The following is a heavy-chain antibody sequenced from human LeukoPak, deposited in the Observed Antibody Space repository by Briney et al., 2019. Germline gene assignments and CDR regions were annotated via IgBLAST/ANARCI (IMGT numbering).Heavy chain of an antibody. D-gene: IGHD2-21*02. CDR1: GASIISGGYY. Sequence: PSETLSLTCTVSGASIISGGYYWSWIRQHPGKGLEWIGYIYYTGSTYYNPSLKNRLTISIDTSKSQFSLKLTSVTAADTAVYYCARDPIAYCGADCYSDWGQGTLVTVSS. J-gene: IGHJ4*02. CDR3: ARDPIAYCGADCYSD. V-gene: IGHV4-31*03. CDR2: IYYTGST.